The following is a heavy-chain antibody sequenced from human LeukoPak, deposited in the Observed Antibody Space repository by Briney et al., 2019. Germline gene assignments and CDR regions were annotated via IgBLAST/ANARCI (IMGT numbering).Heavy chain of an antibody. Sequence: ASVKVSCKASGYTFTGYYSHWVRQAPGQGLEWVGWINPNSGGTNYAQKFQGRVTMTRDTSISTAYMELSRLRSDDTAVYYCARDGWTSNWFDPWGQGTLVTVSS. J-gene: IGHJ5*02. CDR1: GYTFTGYY. CDR3: ARDGWTSNWFDP. CDR2: INPNSGGT. D-gene: IGHD2-15*01. V-gene: IGHV1-2*02.